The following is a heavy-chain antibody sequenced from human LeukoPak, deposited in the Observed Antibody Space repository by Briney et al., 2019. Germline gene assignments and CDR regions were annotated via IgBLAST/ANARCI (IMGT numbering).Heavy chain of an antibody. CDR1: GYTFSNYD. CDR2: MNPNGGNT. D-gene: IGHD6-13*01. CDR3: ARGYSSSWYGYYMDV. V-gene: IGHV1-8*03. Sequence: ASVKVSCKASGYTFSNYDINWVRQAPGQGLEWMGWMNPNGGNTGYAQKFQGRVTIMRNTSTSTAYLDLSSLRSEDTAVYYCARGYSSSWYGYYMDVWGKGTTVTVSS. J-gene: IGHJ6*03.